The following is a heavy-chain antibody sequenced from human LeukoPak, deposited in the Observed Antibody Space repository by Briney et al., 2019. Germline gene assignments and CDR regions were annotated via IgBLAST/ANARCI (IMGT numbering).Heavy chain of an antibody. J-gene: IGHJ4*02. CDR3: AINRGYDSSGYYYNDY. V-gene: IGHV1-18*01. CDR1: GYTFTSYG. CDR2: ISAYNGNT. Sequence: ASVKVSCKASGYTFTSYGISWVRQAPGQGLEWMGWISAYNGNTNYAQKLQGRVTMTTDTSTSTAYMELRSLRSDDTAVYYCAINRGYDSSGYYYNDYWGQGTLVTVSS. D-gene: IGHD3-22*01.